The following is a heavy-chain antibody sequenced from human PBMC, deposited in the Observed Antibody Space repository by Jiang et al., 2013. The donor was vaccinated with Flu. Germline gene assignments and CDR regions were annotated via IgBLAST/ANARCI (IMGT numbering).Heavy chain of an antibody. D-gene: IGHD1-1*01. Sequence: TFSNDWMSWVRQAPGKGLEWVANIKRDGSXKNYVVPVKGRFTISRDNAKNSLYLQMNSLRADDTAVYYCVREWKYWGQGTLVTVSS. J-gene: IGHJ4*02. CDR2: IKRDGSXK. V-gene: IGHV3-7*03. CDR3: VREWKY. CDR1: TFSNDW.